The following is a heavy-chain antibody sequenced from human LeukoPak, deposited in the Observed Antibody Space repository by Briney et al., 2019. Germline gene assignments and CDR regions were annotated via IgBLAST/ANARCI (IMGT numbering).Heavy chain of an antibody. D-gene: IGHD4-23*01. Sequence: ASVRVSCKPSGYTFTGYYMHWVRQAPGQGLEGMGWINPNSGGTNYAQKFQGRVTMTRDTSISTAYMELSRLRSDDTAVYYCARDPGPVVTDYFDYWGQGTLVTVSS. CDR1: GYTFTGYY. V-gene: IGHV1-2*02. CDR3: ARDPGPVVTDYFDY. J-gene: IGHJ4*02. CDR2: INPNSGGT.